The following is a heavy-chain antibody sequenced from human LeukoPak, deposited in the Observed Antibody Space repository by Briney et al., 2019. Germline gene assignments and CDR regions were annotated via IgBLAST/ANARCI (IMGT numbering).Heavy chain of an antibody. J-gene: IGHJ6*02. CDR1: GGSISSGGYS. V-gene: IGHV4-30-2*01. CDR3: ARSDLRRNRYYYGMDV. D-gene: IGHD1-14*01. Sequence: PSQTLSLTCAVSGGSISSGGYSWSWIRQPPGKGLEWIGYIYHSGSTYYNPSLKSRVTISVDRSENQFSLKLSSVTAADTAVYYCARSDLRRNRYYYGMDVWGQGTTVTVSS. CDR2: IYHSGST.